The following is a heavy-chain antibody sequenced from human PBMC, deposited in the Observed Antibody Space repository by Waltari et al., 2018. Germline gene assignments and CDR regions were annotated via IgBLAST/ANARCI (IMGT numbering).Heavy chain of an antibody. CDR2: INHDGSGK. V-gene: IGHV3-7*01. CDR1: GLAIGSDW. Sequence: EVQMEVFGGALVETGGSMRHSGAASGLAIGSDWWSWVRRAPEKGLEWLANINHDGSGKFFLGSVKGRFTISRDNAKNSVYLQMNSLTGEDTAVYYCATSLDAAGNDWGQGTLVTVSS. CDR3: ATSLDAAGND. J-gene: IGHJ4*02. D-gene: IGHD5-18*01.